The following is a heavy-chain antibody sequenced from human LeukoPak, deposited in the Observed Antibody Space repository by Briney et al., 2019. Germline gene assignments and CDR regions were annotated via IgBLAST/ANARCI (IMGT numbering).Heavy chain of an antibody. CDR2: IYHSGST. Sequence: KPSEALSFTCAVSGYSISSGYYWGWIRQPPGKGLEWIGSIYHSGSTYYNPSLKSRVTISVDTSKNQFSLKLSSVTAADTAVYYCARARYCSSTSCYEVPWFDPWGQGTLVTVSS. CDR3: ARARYCSSTSCYEVPWFDP. CDR1: GYSISSGYY. D-gene: IGHD2-2*01. J-gene: IGHJ5*02. V-gene: IGHV4-38-2*01.